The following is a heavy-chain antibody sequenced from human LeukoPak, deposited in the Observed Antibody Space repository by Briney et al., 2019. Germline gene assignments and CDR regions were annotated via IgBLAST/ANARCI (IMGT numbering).Heavy chain of an antibody. CDR3: AELGITMIGGV. Sequence: GGSLRLSCTASGFTFGTSDMSWVRQAPGKGLEWVSSISTSDGTTYYADSVKGRFTISRDNAKNSLYLQMNSLRAEDTAVYYCAELGITMIGGVWGKGTTVTISS. V-gene: IGHV3-23*01. D-gene: IGHD3-10*02. J-gene: IGHJ6*04. CDR2: ISTSDGTT. CDR1: GFTFGTSD.